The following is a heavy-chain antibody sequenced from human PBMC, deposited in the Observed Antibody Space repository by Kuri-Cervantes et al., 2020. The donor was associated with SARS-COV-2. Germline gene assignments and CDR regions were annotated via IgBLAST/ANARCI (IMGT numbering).Heavy chain of an antibody. CDR1: GFNFSTTV. V-gene: IGHV3-30*18. J-gene: IGHJ4*02. CDR3: AKDRAGVHDF. CDR2: ISYDGKNK. D-gene: IGHD2-21*01. Sequence: GESLKISCVASGFNFSTTVMHWVRQAPGKGLEWVTFISYDGKNKKCMASGKGRFTISRDNSQNTLHLQMKSLRDEDTAIYYCAKDRAGVHDFWGQGTLVTVSS.